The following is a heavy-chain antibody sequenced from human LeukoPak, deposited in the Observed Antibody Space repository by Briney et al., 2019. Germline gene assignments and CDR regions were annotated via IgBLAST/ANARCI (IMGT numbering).Heavy chain of an antibody. CDR3: AGSFDYVDGGGFDI. V-gene: IGHV5-51*01. CDR2: ISPGDSDT. D-gene: IGHD4-17*01. J-gene: IGHJ3*02. CDR1: GYSFPTQW. Sequence: GESLKISCKGSGYSFPTQWIGWVRQMPGKGLEWMAMISPGDSDTRYSPSFQGQVTISADKSISTAYLQWSSLKASDTAMYYCAGSFDYVDGGGFDIWSQGTMVTVSS.